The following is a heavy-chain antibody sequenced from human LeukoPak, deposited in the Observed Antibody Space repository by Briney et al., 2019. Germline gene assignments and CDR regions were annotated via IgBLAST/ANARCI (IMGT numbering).Heavy chain of an antibody. J-gene: IGHJ3*02. Sequence: PSQTLSLTCTVSGGSISSADYYWSWIRQPPGKGLEWIGYIYYSGNTYYNPSLKSRVTISLDRSKNHFSLKQSSVTAADTAVYYCARATITMAVGVPADAFDIWGQGTMVTVSS. CDR1: GGSISSADYY. D-gene: IGHD3-22*01. V-gene: IGHV4-30-4*08. CDR3: ARATITMAVGVPADAFDI. CDR2: IYYSGNT.